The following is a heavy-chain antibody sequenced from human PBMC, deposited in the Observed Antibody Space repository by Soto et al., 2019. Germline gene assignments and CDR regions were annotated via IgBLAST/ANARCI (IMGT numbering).Heavy chain of an antibody. J-gene: IGHJ4*02. V-gene: IGHV4-4*02. CDR1: GGSIGDNW. CDR2: VYHSGTT. D-gene: IGHD2-21*01. Sequence: SETLCLTCAVSGGSIGDNWWSRVRKPTRKGLKWIGEVYHSGTTYYNPSLKSRVTISLDKSASQISLTLNSVTAADTAVYYCARHVAVARTRGFDSWGQGTLVTVSS. CDR3: ARHVAVARTRGFDS.